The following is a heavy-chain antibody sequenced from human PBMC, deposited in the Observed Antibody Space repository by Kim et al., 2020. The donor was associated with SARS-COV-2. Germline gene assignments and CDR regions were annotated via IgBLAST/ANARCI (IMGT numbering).Heavy chain of an antibody. D-gene: IGHD2-21*02. CDR2: INHSGST. J-gene: IGHJ4*02. Sequence: SETLSLTCAVYGGSFSGYYWSWIRQPPGKGLEWIGEINHSGSTNYNPSLKSRVTISVDTSKNQFSLKLSSVTAADTAVYYCARVRWGPDYWGQGTLVTVSS. V-gene: IGHV4-34*01. CDR3: ARVRWGPDY. CDR1: GGSFSGYY.